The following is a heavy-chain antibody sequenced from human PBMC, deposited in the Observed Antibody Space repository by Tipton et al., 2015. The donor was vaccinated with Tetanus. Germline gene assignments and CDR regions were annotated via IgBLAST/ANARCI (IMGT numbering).Heavy chain of an antibody. CDR3: ARDNRVPLRFGELLEFYYYYGMDV. Sequence: LRLSCTVSGGSASSGSYYWSWIRQPPGKGLEWIGYIYYSGSTNYNPSLKSRVTILVDTSKNQFSLKLSSVTAADTAVYYCARDNRVPLRFGELLEFYYYYGMDVWGQGTTVTVSS. J-gene: IGHJ6*02. V-gene: IGHV4-61*01. CDR1: GGSASSGSYY. D-gene: IGHD3-10*01. CDR2: IYYSGST.